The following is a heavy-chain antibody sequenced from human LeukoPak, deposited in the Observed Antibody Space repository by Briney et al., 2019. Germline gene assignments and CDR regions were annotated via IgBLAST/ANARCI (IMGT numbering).Heavy chain of an antibody. CDR1: GFTFFDYA. D-gene: IGHD3-22*01. J-gene: IGHJ4*02. CDR2: ISYDGKNK. Sequence: GGSLRLSCAASGFTFFDYAMTWVRQAPGKGLEWVAVISYDGKNKYYADSVKGRFTISRDNSKNTLYLQMNSLRVEDTAVYYCASHWAQQVVSDYWGQGTLVTVSS. CDR3: ASHWAQQVVSDY. V-gene: IGHV3-30*03.